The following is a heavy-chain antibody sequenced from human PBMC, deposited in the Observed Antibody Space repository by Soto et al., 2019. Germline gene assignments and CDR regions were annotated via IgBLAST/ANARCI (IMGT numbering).Heavy chain of an antibody. CDR1: GGSITSGTYY. Sequence: SETLSLTCTVSGGSITSGTYYWGWIRQPPGKGLEWIGSIYYSGSTYYNPSLKSRATISVDTSNNQFSLKLTSVTAADTAVYYCARHANRNYYDAFDIWGQGTMVTVSS. V-gene: IGHV4-39*01. CDR3: ARHANRNYYDAFDI. J-gene: IGHJ3*02. D-gene: IGHD3-10*01. CDR2: IYYSGST.